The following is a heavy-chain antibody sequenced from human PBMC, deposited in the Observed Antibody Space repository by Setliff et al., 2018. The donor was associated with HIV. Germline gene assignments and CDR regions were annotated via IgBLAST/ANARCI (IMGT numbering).Heavy chain of an antibody. V-gene: IGHV4-34*01. CDR3: ARGGYIAARGSFDI. Sequence: PSETLSLTCAVYGGSFSGYYWSWIRQPPGKGLEWIGEINHSGSTNYNPSLKSRVTISVDTSKNQFSLKLSSVTAADTAVYYCARGGYIAARGSFDIWGQGTMVTVSS. CDR1: GGSFSGYY. D-gene: IGHD6-13*01. J-gene: IGHJ3*02. CDR2: INHSGST.